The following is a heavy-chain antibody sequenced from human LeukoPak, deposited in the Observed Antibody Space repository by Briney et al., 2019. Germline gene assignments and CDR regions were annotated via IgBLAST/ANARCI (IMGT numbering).Heavy chain of an antibody. J-gene: IGHJ5*02. D-gene: IGHD3-22*01. CDR1: EYTFTAYF. Sequence: GASVKVSCKASEYTFTAYFIHWVRQAPGQGLEWMGWINPYSGGTNYAQRFQGRVTTTRDTSISTAFMELRSLRSDDTAVYYCARGSYDTGGYYRGDWFDPWGQGTLVTVSS. CDR2: INPYSGGT. CDR3: ARGSYDTGGYYRGDWFDP. V-gene: IGHV1-2*02.